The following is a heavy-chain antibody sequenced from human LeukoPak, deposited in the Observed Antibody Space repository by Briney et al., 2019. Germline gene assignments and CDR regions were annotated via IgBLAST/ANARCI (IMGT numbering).Heavy chain of an antibody. Sequence: GGSLRLSCAASGFTFSSYSMNWVRQAPGKGVEWVSSISSSSSYIYYADSVTGRFTISRDNAKNSLYLQMNSLRAEDTAVYYCARDEATHSGSYYYYYYYYMDVWGKGTTVTVSS. CDR1: GFTFSSYS. CDR3: ARDEATHSGSYYYYYYYYMDV. D-gene: IGHD1-26*01. J-gene: IGHJ6*03. CDR2: ISSSSSYI. V-gene: IGHV3-21*01.